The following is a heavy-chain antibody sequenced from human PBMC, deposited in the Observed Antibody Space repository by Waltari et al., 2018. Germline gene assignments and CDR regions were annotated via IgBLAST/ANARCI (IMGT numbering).Heavy chain of an antibody. CDR2: NYNDGNT. CDR1: GFTFSSNF. D-gene: IGHD1-26*01. CDR3: ATGRYRFCDY. V-gene: IGHV3-53*01. Sequence: EVQLVESGGGSIQHGGSLRHSCGASGFTFSSNFMSWVGQAPGKGLEWVSINYNDGNTYYGDSVKCRFTIYRDNSKSTMYLQMNTLRTEDTAVYYCATGRYRFCDYGGQGTLVTVSS. J-gene: IGHJ4*02.